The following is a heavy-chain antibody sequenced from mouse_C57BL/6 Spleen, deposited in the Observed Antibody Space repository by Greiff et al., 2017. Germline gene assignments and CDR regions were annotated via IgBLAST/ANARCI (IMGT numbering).Heavy chain of an antibody. J-gene: IGHJ2*01. V-gene: IGHV5-17*01. CDR1: GFTFSDYG. Sequence: EVQLMESGGGLVKPGGSLKLSCAASGFTFSDYGMHWVRQAPEKGLEWVAYISSGSSTISYADTVKGRFTISRDNAKHTLFLQMTSLRSEDTAMYYCARTSSGFDYWGQGTTLTVSS. D-gene: IGHD3-2*02. CDR2: ISSGSSTI. CDR3: ARTSSGFDY.